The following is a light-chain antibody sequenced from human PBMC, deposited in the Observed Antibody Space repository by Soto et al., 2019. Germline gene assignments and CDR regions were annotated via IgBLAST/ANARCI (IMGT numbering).Light chain of an antibody. CDR3: LLYYGGTVV. CDR1: TGAVTSGHF. J-gene: IGLJ1*01. Sequence: QAVVTQEPSLTVSPGGTVTLTCASSTGAVTSGHFPNWFQQKPGQAPRSLIYSTSNKHFWTPARFSGSLLGGYAALTLSGVQPEDEAEYYCLLYYGGTVVFGAGTKLTVL. CDR2: STS. V-gene: IGLV7-43*01.